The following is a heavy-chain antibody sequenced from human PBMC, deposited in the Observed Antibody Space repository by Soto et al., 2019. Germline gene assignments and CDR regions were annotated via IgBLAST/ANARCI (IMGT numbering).Heavy chain of an antibody. CDR2: ISAYNGNT. CDR3: ARDQVRFLGLSGMDV. J-gene: IGHJ6*02. CDR1: GYTFTSYG. V-gene: IGHV1-18*04. Sequence: ASVKVSCKASGYTFTSYGISWVRQAPGQGLEWMGWISAYNGNTNYAQKLQGRVTMTTDTSTSTAYMELRSLRSDDAAVYYCARDQVRFLGLSGMDVWGQGTTVTVSS. D-gene: IGHD3-3*01.